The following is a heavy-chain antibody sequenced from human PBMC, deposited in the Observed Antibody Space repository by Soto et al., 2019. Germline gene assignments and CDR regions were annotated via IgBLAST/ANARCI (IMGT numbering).Heavy chain of an antibody. D-gene: IGHD3-22*01. CDR3: ARSPVVLVIIPGYFDY. Sequence: NPSETLSLTCAVYGGSFSGYYWSWIRQPPGKGLEWIGEINHSGSTNYNPSLKSRVTISVDTSKNQFSLKLSSVTAADTAVYYCARSPVVLVIIPGYFDYWGQGTLVTVYS. J-gene: IGHJ4*02. V-gene: IGHV4-34*01. CDR2: INHSGST. CDR1: GGSFSGYY.